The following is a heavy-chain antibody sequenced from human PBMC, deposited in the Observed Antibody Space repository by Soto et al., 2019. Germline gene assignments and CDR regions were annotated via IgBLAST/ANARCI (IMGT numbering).Heavy chain of an antibody. D-gene: IGHD2-8*01. CDR2: LSHTGIT. CDR1: NDSITNYY. CDR3: ARESEMVLSDLYYFDY. Sequence: QVQLQESGPGLVKPSETLSLICTVSNDSITNYYWNWIRQPPGKGLEWIGYLSHTGITNDNPSLRGRVTISGDTSKNQFSLRLSSVTAADTATYFCARESEMVLSDLYYFDYWGRGTLVTVSS. V-gene: IGHV4-59*01. J-gene: IGHJ4*02.